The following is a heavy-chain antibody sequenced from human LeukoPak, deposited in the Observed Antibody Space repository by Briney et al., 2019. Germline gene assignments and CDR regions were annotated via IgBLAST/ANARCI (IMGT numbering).Heavy chain of an antibody. Sequence: GESLKISCKGSGYSFTSYWISWVRQMPGKGLEWMGIIYPGDSDTKYSPSFQGQVTISADKSISTAYLQWSSLKASDTAMYYCARLRGVLVRAFDIWGEGTMVTVSS. CDR2: IYPGDSDT. CDR1: GYSFTSYW. CDR3: ARLRGVLVRAFDI. V-gene: IGHV5-51*01. D-gene: IGHD3-3*02. J-gene: IGHJ3*02.